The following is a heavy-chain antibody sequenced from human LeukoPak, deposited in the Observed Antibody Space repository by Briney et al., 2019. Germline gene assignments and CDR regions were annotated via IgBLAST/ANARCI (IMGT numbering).Heavy chain of an antibody. Sequence: PGGSLRLSCAASGFTFSDYYMSWIRQAPGKGLEWVAYISSSGSTIYYADSVKGRFTISRDNAKNSLYLQMNSLRAEDTAVYYCARGSARSYYDSSGYYWEFDYWGQGTLVTVSS. V-gene: IGHV3-11*01. CDR1: GFTFSDYY. D-gene: IGHD3-22*01. J-gene: IGHJ4*02. CDR3: ARGSARSYYDSSGYYWEFDY. CDR2: ISSSGSTI.